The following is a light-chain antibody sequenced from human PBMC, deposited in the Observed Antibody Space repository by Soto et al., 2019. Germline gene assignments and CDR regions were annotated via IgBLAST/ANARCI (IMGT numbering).Light chain of an antibody. V-gene: IGKV3D-15*01. CDR1: QSVRSN. CDR2: GAS. CDR3: QQYNNWWT. Sequence: EIVMTQSPATLSVSPGERATLSCRASQSVRSNLAWYQQKPGQAPRLLIYGASTRATGIPARFSGSGSGTEFTLTINSLQSEDFAVYYCQQYNNWWTFGQGTKVDIK. J-gene: IGKJ1*01.